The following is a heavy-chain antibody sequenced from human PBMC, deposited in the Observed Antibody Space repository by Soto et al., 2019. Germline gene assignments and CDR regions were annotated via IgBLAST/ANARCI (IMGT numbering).Heavy chain of an antibody. CDR1: GGSFSGYY. CDR2: INHSGST. J-gene: IGHJ6*03. V-gene: IGHV4-34*01. D-gene: IGHD4-17*01. Sequence: PSETLSLTCAVYGGSFSGYYWSWIRQPPGKGLEWIGEINHSGSTNYNPSLKSRVTISVDTSKNQFSLKLSSVTAADTAVYYCAREKGDYAEIYYYYMDVWGKGTTVTVSS. CDR3: AREKGDYAEIYYYYMDV.